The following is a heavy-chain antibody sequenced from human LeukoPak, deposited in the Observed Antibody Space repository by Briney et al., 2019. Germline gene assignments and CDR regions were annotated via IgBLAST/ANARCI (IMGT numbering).Heavy chain of an antibody. J-gene: IGHJ4*02. CDR3: AGVDDYSNYAPDY. Sequence: GGSLRLSCAASGFTFSTYWMHWVRQAPGKGLVWVSRINSDGRSTTYADSVKGRFTISRDDAKNTLYLQMNSLRAEDTAVYYCAGVDDYSNYAPDYWGQGTLVTVSS. D-gene: IGHD4-11*01. CDR2: INSDGRST. CDR1: GFTFSTYW. V-gene: IGHV3-74*01.